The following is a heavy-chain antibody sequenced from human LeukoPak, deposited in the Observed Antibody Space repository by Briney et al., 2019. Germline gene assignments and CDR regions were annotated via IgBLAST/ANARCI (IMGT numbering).Heavy chain of an antibody. CDR2: IRYDGSNK. J-gene: IGHJ3*02. Sequence: GGSLRLSCAASGFTFSSYGMHWVRQAPGKGLEWVAFIRYDGSNKYYVDSVKGRFTISRDNSKNTLYLQMNSLRPEDTAVYYCAGQVYQLLDYDAFDIWGQGTMVTVSS. D-gene: IGHD2-2*01. CDR3: AGQVYQLLDYDAFDI. CDR1: GFTFSSYG. V-gene: IGHV3-30*02.